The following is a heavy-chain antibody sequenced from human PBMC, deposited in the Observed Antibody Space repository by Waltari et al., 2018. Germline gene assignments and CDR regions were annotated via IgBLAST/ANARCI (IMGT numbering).Heavy chain of an antibody. Sequence: EVQRVESGGDLVQPGGSLSLSFVASGFTFRDDWMSWVRQAPGKGLVWVSRINGAGSDTSYADSVKGRFTISRDNAKNTLFLQMNSLTAEDTAVYYCARVLERSAYPDEYFNHWGQGTLVSVSP. CDR2: INGAGSDT. D-gene: IGHD3-16*01. CDR3: ARVLERSAYPDEYFNH. V-gene: IGHV3-74*01. CDR1: GFTFRDDW. J-gene: IGHJ1*01.